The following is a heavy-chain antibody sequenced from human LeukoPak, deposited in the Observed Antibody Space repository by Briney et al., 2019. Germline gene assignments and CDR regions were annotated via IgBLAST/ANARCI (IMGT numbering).Heavy chain of an antibody. CDR3: ATLNLDYYDSSGTMYYFDY. Sequence: GESLKISCKGSGYSFTSYWIGRVRQMPGKGLEWMGIIYPGDSDTRYSPSFQGQVTISADKSISTAYLQWSSLKASDTAMYYCATLNLDYYDSSGTMYYFDYWGQGTLVTVSS. V-gene: IGHV5-51*01. CDR1: GYSFTSYW. D-gene: IGHD3-22*01. CDR2: IYPGDSDT. J-gene: IGHJ4*02.